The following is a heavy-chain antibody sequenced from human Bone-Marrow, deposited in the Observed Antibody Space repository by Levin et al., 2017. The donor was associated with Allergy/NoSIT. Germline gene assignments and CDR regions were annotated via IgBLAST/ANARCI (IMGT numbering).Heavy chain of an antibody. Sequence: GGSLRLSCAASGFTFSSYAMHWVRQAPGKGLEWVAVISYDGSNKYYADSVKGRFTISRDNSKNTLYLQMNSLRAEDTAVYYCARGAGEWELPDYWGQGTLVTVSS. V-gene: IGHV3-30*04. D-gene: IGHD1-26*01. J-gene: IGHJ4*02. CDR2: ISYDGSNK. CDR3: ARGAGEWELPDY. CDR1: GFTFSSYA.